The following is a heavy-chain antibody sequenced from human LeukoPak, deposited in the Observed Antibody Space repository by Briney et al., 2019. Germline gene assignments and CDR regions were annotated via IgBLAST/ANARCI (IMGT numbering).Heavy chain of an antibody. D-gene: IGHD3-22*01. CDR2: ISGSGGST. CDR3: AKSPSDSSGYYYGY. CDR1: GFTFSSYA. Sequence: GGSLRLSCAASGFTFSSYAMSWVRQAPGKGLEWVSAISGSGGSTYYADSVKGRFTISRDNSKNTLYLQMNSLRAEDTAVYYCAKSPSDSSGYYYGYWGREPWSPSPQ. J-gene: IGHJ4*02. V-gene: IGHV3-23*01.